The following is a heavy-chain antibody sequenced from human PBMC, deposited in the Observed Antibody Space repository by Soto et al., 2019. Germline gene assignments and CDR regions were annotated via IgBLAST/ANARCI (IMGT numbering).Heavy chain of an antibody. CDR2: IFPGDSHT. Sequence: PGESLKISCKASGYTFTNSWIGWVRQMPGKGLEWLGIIFPGDSHTRYNPSFQGQVTISADKSISTAYLQWSSLKASDTAMYYCARHLYHSYDNYQYYFDYWGQGALVTVSS. D-gene: IGHD3-22*01. CDR1: GYTFTNSW. CDR3: ARHLYHSYDNYQYYFDY. V-gene: IGHV5-51*01. J-gene: IGHJ4*02.